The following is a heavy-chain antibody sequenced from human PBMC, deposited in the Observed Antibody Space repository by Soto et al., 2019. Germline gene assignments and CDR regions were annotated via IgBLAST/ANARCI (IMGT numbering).Heavy chain of an antibody. D-gene: IGHD3-16*01. CDR2: IIPIFGTA. CDR3: ARDQGEGAAGMDV. V-gene: IGHV1-69*06. J-gene: IGHJ6*02. Sequence: SVKVSCTASGGPLSSYAIIWVRQAPGQGLEWMGGIIPIFGTANYAQKFQGRVTITADKSTSTAYMELSSLRSEDTAVYYCARDQGEGAAGMDVCGQGTTVTVSS. CDR1: GGPLSSYA.